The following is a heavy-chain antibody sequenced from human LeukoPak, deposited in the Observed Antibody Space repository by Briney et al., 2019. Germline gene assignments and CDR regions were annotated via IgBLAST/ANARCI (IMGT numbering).Heavy chain of an antibody. J-gene: IGHJ2*01. CDR2: IGVTGDT. CDR1: GFTSSKDD. Sequence: GGSLRPSCAAPGFTSSKDDFPGVPQAPGKGLEWVAAIGVTGDTYDADSVKGRFTISREDAASSLYLQMRSLGAGDTALYYWTKEFCGSRAACAGGSYYDFWGRGALVTVSS. V-gene: IGHV3-13*01. CDR3: TKEFCGSRAACAGGSYYDF. D-gene: IGHD2-15*01.